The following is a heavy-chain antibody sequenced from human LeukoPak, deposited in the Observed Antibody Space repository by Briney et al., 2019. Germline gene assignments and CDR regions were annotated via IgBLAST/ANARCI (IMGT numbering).Heavy chain of an antibody. CDR1: GGSISSSGYY. CDR2: MYYSGST. J-gene: IGHJ4*02. V-gene: IGHV4-39*07. CDR3: ARDFRGGYNFWSGYYTPYYFDY. Sequence: SETLSLTCTVSGGSISSSGYYWGCIRQPPGNGLEWIGSMYYSGSTYYNPSLKSRVTISVDTSKNHFSLKLSSVTAADTAVYYCARDFRGGYNFWSGYYTPYYFDYWGQGTLVTVSP. D-gene: IGHD3-3*01.